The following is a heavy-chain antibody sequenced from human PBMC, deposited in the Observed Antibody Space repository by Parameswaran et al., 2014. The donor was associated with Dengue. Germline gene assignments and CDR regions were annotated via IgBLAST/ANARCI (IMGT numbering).Heavy chain of an antibody. Sequence: WVRQAPGQGLEWMGWINPNSGGTNYAQKFQGRVTMTRDTSISTAYMELSRLRSDDTAVYYCARDLIAAADGDDYWGQGTLVTVSS. CDR2: INPNSGGT. D-gene: IGHD6-13*01. CDR3: ARDLIAAADGDDY. J-gene: IGHJ4*02. V-gene: IGHV1-2*02.